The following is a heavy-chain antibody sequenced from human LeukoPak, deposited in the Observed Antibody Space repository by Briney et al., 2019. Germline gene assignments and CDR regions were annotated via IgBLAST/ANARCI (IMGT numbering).Heavy chain of an antibody. CDR2: INTHKGHT. CDR3: AREFGHCSGDNCFYFFDL. Sequence: ASVTVSSKASRYTLPNYNISWVRQAPGQGLEWMGWINTHKGHTNFLQKFQGRVTVTTDISTNTAYMELRRLRSDDTAVYYCAREFGHCSGDNCFYFFDLWGQGSQVIVSS. CDR1: RYTLPNYN. J-gene: IGHJ4*02. D-gene: IGHD2-15*01. V-gene: IGHV1-18*01.